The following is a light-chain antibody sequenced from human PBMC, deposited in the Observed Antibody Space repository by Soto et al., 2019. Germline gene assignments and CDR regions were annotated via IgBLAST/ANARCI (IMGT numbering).Light chain of an antibody. J-gene: IGKJ1*01. Sequence: EIVLTQSPGTLSLSPGETATLSCRASQSVSATYIAWYQQKSGQAPRLLLYGSSSRATGVADRFSGSGSGTEFTLTIDRLEPEDFATYYCQQYGSSPRAFGQGTKVDIK. CDR1: QSVSATY. V-gene: IGKV3-20*01. CDR3: QQYGSSPRA. CDR2: GSS.